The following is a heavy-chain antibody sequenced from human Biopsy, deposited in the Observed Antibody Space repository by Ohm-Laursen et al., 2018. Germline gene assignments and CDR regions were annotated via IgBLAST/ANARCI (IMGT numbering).Heavy chain of an antibody. Sequence: SVKVSCKTSGYNFNSYGISWVRQAPGQGLEWMGRISGYNGNTLYAQKFQHRVTMTTDTSTSTAYMELRSPTSDDTAVYYCARISITRLLDYWGQGTLVTVSS. CDR3: ARISITRLLDY. CDR2: ISGYNGNT. D-gene: IGHD3-3*01. CDR1: GYNFNSYG. J-gene: IGHJ4*02. V-gene: IGHV1-18*01.